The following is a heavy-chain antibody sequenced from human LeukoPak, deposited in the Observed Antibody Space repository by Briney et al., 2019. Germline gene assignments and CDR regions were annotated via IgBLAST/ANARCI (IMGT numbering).Heavy chain of an antibody. CDR2: IYHSGST. V-gene: IGHV4-38-2*02. CDR3: ASRGGSLLRYSSSFRDY. Sequence: SETLSLTCTVSGYSISSGYYWGWIRQPPGKGLEWIGTIYHSGSTYYNPYLKSRVTISVDTSKNQFSLKLSSVTAADTAVYYCASRGGSLLRYSSSFRDYWGQGTLVTVSS. J-gene: IGHJ4*02. D-gene: IGHD6-6*01. CDR1: GYSISSGYY.